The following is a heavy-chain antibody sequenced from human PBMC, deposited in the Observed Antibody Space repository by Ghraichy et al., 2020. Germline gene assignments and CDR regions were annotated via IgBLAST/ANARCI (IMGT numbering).Heavy chain of an antibody. V-gene: IGHV3-23*01. CDR3: AEKKDSSGYFNG. Sequence: LSLTCAASGFTFTRYAMSWVRQAPGKGLEWVSAISGGGDSTNYADSVKGRFTISRDNSRNTLYVGMNSLRVQDTATYYCAEKKDSSGYFNGWGQGTLVTVSS. CDR2: ISGGGDST. CDR1: GFTFTRYA. J-gene: IGHJ1*01. D-gene: IGHD3-22*01.